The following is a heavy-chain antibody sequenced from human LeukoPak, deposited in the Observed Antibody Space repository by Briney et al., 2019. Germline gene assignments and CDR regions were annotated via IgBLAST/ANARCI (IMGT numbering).Heavy chain of an antibody. CDR2: IYYSGST. D-gene: IGHD1-1*01. Sequence: PSGTLSLTCTVSGGSISSSSYYWGWIRQPPGKGLEWIGSIYYSGSTYYNPSLKSRVTISVDTSKNQFSLKLSSVTAADTAVYYCASYHNWNDASLDWFDPWGQGTLVTVSS. CDR3: ASYHNWNDASLDWFDP. CDR1: GGSISSSSYY. J-gene: IGHJ5*02. V-gene: IGHV4-39*07.